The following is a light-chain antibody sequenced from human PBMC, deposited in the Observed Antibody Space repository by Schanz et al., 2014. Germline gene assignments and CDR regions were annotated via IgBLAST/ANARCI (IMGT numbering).Light chain of an antibody. J-gene: IGKJ2*01. CDR1: QSVGTR. V-gene: IGKV1-5*01. CDR3: QEYEGSLYT. CDR2: DAS. Sequence: DFQMPQSPSSLSASVGDRVTITCRASQSVGTRLAWYQQKPGQAPKVLIHDASSLENGVPPRFSGSGSGTEFTLTITSLQPEDCGSYFCQEYEGSLYTFGQGTKVGIK.